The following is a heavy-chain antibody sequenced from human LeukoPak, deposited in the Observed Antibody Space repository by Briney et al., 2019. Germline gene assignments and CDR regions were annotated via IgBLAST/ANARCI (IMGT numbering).Heavy chain of an antibody. D-gene: IGHD3-16*01. CDR1: GFTFSNYG. Sequence: PGGSLRLSCAASGFTFSNYGMHWVRQAPGKGLEWVAVISHDGSNKYYADSVKGRFTISRDNSQNTLYLQMNSLRAEDTAMYFCAKDRAVTTFGGGANWFDPWGQGTLVTVSS. CDR2: ISHDGSNK. J-gene: IGHJ5*02. V-gene: IGHV3-30*18. CDR3: AKDRAVTTFGGGANWFDP.